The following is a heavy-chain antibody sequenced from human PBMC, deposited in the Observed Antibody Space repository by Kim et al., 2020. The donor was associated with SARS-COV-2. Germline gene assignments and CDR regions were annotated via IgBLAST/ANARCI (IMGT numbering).Heavy chain of an antibody. CDR3: ARKGGSYSSSSIYYYYGMDV. J-gene: IGHJ6*02. D-gene: IGHD6-6*01. V-gene: IGHV3-30*01. Sequence: QFTISRDNSKNTLYLQMNSLRAEDTAVYYCARKGGSYSSSSIYYYYGMDVWGQGTTVTVSS.